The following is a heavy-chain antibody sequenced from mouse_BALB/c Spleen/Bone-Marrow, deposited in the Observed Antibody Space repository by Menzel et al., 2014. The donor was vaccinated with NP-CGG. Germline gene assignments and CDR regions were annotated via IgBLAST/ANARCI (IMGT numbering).Heavy chain of an antibody. CDR2: INSDGTYT. V-gene: IGHV5-6*02. CDR1: GFTFSNYG. D-gene: IGHD2-4*01. J-gene: IGHJ4*01. CDR3: KRRRSTMITTDYQMDY. Sequence: DVMLVESGGDLVKPGGSLKLSCAASGFTFSNYGMSWVRQTPDKRLVWVAIINSDGTYTYYPDSVKGRFTISRENAKNTLYQQMKSLKPEYKAMYYCKRRRSTMITTDYQMDYWDQGTPVTVSS.